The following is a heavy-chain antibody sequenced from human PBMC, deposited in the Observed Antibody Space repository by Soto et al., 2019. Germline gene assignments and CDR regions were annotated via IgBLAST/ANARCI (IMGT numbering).Heavy chain of an antibody. V-gene: IGHV1-2*02. J-gene: IGHJ4*02. CDR2: INPKSGGT. D-gene: IGHD1-26*01. CDR1: GYTFTVYY. Sequence: QVQLVQSGAEVQKPGASVNVSCKASGYTFTVYYMHWVRQAPGQGLAWMGWINPKSGGTMYPQKFQGTVTMTWDTSMSTAYMALTRLRSYDTAVYYCAGDLSKGGGSAAFDYWGQGTLVTVSS. CDR3: AGDLSKGGGSAAFDY.